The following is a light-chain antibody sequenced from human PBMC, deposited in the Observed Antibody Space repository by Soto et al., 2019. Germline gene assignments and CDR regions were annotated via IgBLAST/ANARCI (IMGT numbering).Light chain of an antibody. J-gene: IGKJ5*01. Sequence: EIFGTPSPAILSVSPGDSVTLSCRASQSVISNLAWYQQKLGQAPRLLIYGASTRASGIPASFSGSGSGTEFTLSISSLQSEDFAVYYCKQYKEWPPFTFGQGTQRDIK. CDR2: GAS. V-gene: IGKV3-15*01. CDR1: QSVISN. CDR3: KQYKEWPPFT.